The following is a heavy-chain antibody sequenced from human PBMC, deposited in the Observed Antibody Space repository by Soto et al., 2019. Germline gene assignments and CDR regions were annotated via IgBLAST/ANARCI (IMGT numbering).Heavy chain of an antibody. V-gene: IGHV4-34*01. D-gene: IGHD2-2*01. CDR3: ARVSGIAVIPGELEDVHYDY. J-gene: IGHJ4*02. CDR2: ISQSGST. CDR1: GQSFSGHT. Sequence: QVQLQQWGAGLLKPSETLSLTCAVYGQSFSGHTWSWISQSPGKGLEWIGEISQSGSTYYNPSLKTRVTISADTSKNQFSLTLKSVTAADTGVFYCARVSGIAVIPGELEDVHYDYWGQGTLVSVSS.